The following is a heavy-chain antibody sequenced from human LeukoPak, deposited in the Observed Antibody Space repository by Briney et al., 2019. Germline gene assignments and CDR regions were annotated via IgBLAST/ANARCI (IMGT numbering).Heavy chain of an antibody. CDR3: TRDSGRFRLDY. V-gene: IGHV3-7*01. CDR1: GFTFSTSW. D-gene: IGHD6-19*01. CDR2: IKEDGSET. Sequence: GGSLRLSCAASGFTFSTSWMNWIRQAPGKGLEWVASIKEDGSETYYADSVKGRFTVSRDNAKNSLFLQMSSLRVEDTAVYYCTRDSGRFRLDYWGQGVLVTVSS. J-gene: IGHJ4*02.